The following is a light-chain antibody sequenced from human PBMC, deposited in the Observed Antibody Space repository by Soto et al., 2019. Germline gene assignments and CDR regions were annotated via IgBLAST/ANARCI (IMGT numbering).Light chain of an antibody. CDR3: CSYTSSTSYV. Sequence: QSVLTQPASVSGSPGQSITISCTGTSSDISIYNYVSWYQQHPGKAPKLIIYEVSNRPSGISNRFSGAKSGNTASLTISGLQVEDEADYYCCSYTSSTSYVFGAGTKVTV. CDR2: EVS. J-gene: IGLJ1*01. CDR1: SSDISIYNY. V-gene: IGLV2-14*01.